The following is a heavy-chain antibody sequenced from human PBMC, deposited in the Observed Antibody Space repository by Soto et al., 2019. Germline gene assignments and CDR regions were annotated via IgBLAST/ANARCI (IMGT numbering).Heavy chain of an antibody. CDR2: INPNSGGT. D-gene: IGHD2-21*01. Sequence: VKISSKASGYLFIGYYIHWMRQAPAQGLEWMVWINPNSGGTEYAQKFQGRVTMTRDTCVGTVSLDLSSLTSDDTAIYYCARAFCGPVLCFGWFDPWGQGSLVTVSS. V-gene: IGHV1-2*02. J-gene: IGHJ5*02. CDR1: GYLFIGYY. CDR3: ARAFCGPVLCFGWFDP.